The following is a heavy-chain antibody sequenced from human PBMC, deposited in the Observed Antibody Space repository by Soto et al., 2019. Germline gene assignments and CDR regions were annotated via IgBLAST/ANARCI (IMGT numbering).Heavy chain of an antibody. CDR3: AREGLGGYSSVDDAFDI. CDR2: ISSSSSTI. D-gene: IGHD6-19*01. CDR1: GFTFSSYS. J-gene: IGHJ3*02. Sequence: EVQLAESGGGLVQPGGSLRLSCAASGFTFSSYSMNWVRQAPGKGLEWVSYISSSSSTIYYADSVKGRFTISRDNAKNSLYLQMNSLRDEDTAVYYCAREGLGGYSSVDDAFDIWGQGTMVTVSS. V-gene: IGHV3-48*02.